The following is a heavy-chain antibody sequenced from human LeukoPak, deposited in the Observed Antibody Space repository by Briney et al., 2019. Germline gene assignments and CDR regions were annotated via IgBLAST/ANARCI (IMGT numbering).Heavy chain of an antibody. J-gene: IGHJ4*02. CDR1: GGSISSYY. CDR3: ARDRGPFGY. Sequence: SDPLSLTCTLSGGSISSYYWSWLRQPPGKGLEWIGYIYYSENNNYNPSLHNRVTISVDTSKNQFSLKLNSVTAADTAVYYCARDRGPFGYWGQGTLVTVSS. V-gene: IGHV4-59*01. CDR2: IYYSENN. D-gene: IGHD3-10*01.